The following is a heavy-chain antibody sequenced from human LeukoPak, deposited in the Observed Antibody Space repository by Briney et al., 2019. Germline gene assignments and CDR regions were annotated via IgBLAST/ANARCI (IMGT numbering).Heavy chain of an antibody. Sequence: GGSLRLSCAASGFTFSTYSMNWVRQAPGKGLEWVSYITSTSSAIYYADSVKGRFTISREKANNSLYLQMNSLRDEDTAVYYCARDRNWAFDYWGQGMLVIVSS. CDR2: ITSTSSAI. V-gene: IGHV3-48*02. CDR3: ARDRNWAFDY. CDR1: GFTFSTYS. D-gene: IGHD7-27*01. J-gene: IGHJ4*02.